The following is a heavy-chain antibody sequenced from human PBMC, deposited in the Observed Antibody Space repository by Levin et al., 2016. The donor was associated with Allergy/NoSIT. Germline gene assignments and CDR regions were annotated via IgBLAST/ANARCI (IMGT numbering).Heavy chain of an antibody. V-gene: IGHV4-31*02. Sequence: WIRQPPGKGPEWIAYIFYPRSTTYTPSLQSRLTISIDTSKNQFSLKLSSVTAADTAIYYCARSARGYDFDYWGPGTLVTVSS. CDR2: IFYPRST. D-gene: IGHD3-22*01. CDR3: ARSARGYDFDY. J-gene: IGHJ4*02.